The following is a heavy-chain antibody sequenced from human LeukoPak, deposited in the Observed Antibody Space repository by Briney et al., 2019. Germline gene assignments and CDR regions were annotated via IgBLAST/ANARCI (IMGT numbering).Heavy chain of an antibody. CDR2: IKEEGRTT. Sequence: GGSLTLSCAASGFTFSSYSMCWVRQAPGKGLEWVADIKEEGRTTYYVDSVKGRFTISRDNAKNTLYLQMNSLRAEDTAVYYCARDSPAGTSWRSEPTFDYWGHGTLVTVTS. V-gene: IGHV3-7*04. D-gene: IGHD2-2*01. CDR3: ARDSPAGTSWRSEPTFDY. J-gene: IGHJ4*01. CDR1: GFTFSSYS.